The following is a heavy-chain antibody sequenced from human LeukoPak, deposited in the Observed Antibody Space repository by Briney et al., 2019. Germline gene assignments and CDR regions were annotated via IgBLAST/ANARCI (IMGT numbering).Heavy chain of an antibody. V-gene: IGHV3-20*04. CDR2: VSRNGRNT. CDR1: GFTFDDFD. CDR3: ARPATGHYYYYMDV. D-gene: IGHD6-13*01. Sequence: PGGSLRLSCAASGFTFDDFDMSWVRQVPGKGLEFVSGVSRNGRNTGYADSVKGRFTISRDNPKNSLYLQVDGLRAEDTAFYYCARPATGHYYYYMDVWGRGTTVTVSS. J-gene: IGHJ6*03.